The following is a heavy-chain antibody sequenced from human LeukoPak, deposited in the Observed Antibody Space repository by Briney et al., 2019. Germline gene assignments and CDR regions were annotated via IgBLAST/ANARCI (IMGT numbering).Heavy chain of an antibody. CDR1: GGSFSGYY. Sequence: SETLSLTCAVYGGSFSGYYWTWIRQPPGKGLEWIGYIYYSGSTYYNPSLKSRVTISVDTSKNQFSLKLSSVTAADTAVYYCARGEEIFGVVTDFDYWGQGTLVTVSS. V-gene: IGHV4-34*01. CDR2: IYYSGST. CDR3: ARGEEIFGVVTDFDY. J-gene: IGHJ4*02. D-gene: IGHD3-3*01.